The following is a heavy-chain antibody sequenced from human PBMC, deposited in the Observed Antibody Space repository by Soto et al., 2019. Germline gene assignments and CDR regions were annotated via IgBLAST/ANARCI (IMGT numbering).Heavy chain of an antibody. J-gene: IGHJ4*02. Sequence: QSGGSLRLSCAASGFTFSSYGMHWVRQAPGKGLEWVAVIWYDGSNKYYADSVKGRFTISRDNSKNTLYLQMNSLRAEDTAVYYCARDLSITMVRGVITKGFDYWGQGTLVTVSS. V-gene: IGHV3-33*01. CDR2: IWYDGSNK. CDR1: GFTFSSYG. CDR3: ARDLSITMVRGVITKGFDY. D-gene: IGHD3-10*01.